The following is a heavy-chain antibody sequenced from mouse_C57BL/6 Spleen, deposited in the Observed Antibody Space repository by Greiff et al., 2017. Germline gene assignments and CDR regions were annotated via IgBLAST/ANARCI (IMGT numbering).Heavy chain of an antibody. CDR1: GYAFSSSW. V-gene: IGHV1-82*01. CDR2: IYPGDGDT. J-gene: IGHJ1*03. Sequence: VQVVESGPELVKPGASVKISCKASGYAFSSSWMNWVKQRPGKGLEWIGRIYPGDGDTNYNGKFKGKATLTADKSSSTAYMQLSSLTSEDSAVYFCARNTTVDWYFDVWGTGTTVTVSS. D-gene: IGHD1-1*01. CDR3: ARNTTVDWYFDV.